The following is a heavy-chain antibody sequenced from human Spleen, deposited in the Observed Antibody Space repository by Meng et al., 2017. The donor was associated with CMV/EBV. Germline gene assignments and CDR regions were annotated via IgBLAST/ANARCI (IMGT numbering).Heavy chain of an antibody. V-gene: IGHV3-74*01. CDR2: TNEDGTIT. CDR3: ARDNDYSNYYYGMDV. CDR1: GFSFSKYW. Sequence: GGSLRLSCAASGFSFSKYWMHWVRQVPGKGLVWVSRTNEDGTITNYADSVKGRFTISRDNAKNSLYLQMNSLRAEDTAVYYCARDNDYSNYYYGMDVWGQGTTVTVSS. J-gene: IGHJ6*02. D-gene: IGHD5-12*01.